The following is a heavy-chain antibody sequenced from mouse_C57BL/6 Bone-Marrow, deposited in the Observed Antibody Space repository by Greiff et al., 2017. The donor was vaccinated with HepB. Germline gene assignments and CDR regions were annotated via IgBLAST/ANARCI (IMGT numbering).Heavy chain of an antibody. V-gene: IGHV14-2*01. J-gene: IGHJ1*03. CDR2: IDPEDGET. CDR3: ARLCWYFDV. CDR1: GFNIKDYY. Sequence: EVQLQQSGAELVKPGASVKLSCTASGFNIKDYYMHWVKQRTEQGLEWIGRIDPEDGETKYAPNFQGKATITADTSSNTAYLQLSSLTSADTAVYYCARLCWYFDVWGTGTTVTVSS.